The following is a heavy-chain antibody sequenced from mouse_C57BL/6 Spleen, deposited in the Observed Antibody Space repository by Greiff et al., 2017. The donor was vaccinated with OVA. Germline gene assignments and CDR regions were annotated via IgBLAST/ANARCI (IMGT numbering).Heavy chain of an antibody. CDR1: GFSLTSYG. V-gene: IGHV2-5*01. J-gene: IGHJ4*01. CDR3: AKRDYGSSYAMDY. CDR2: IWRGGST. D-gene: IGHD1-1*01. Sequence: QVQLQQSGPGLVQPSQRLSITCTVSGFSLTSYGVHWVRQSPGKGLEWLGVIWRGGSTDYNAAFMSRLSITKDNSKSQVFFKMNSLQADDTAIYYCAKRDYGSSYAMDYWGQGTSVTVSS.